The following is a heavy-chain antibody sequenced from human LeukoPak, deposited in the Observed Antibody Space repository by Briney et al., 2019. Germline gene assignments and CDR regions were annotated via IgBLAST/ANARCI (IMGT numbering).Heavy chain of an antibody. V-gene: IGHV3-30-3*01. CDR1: GFTFSNFA. Sequence: GRSLRLSCAASGFTFSNFAVHWVRQAPGKGLQWVAVISYDGSNKYYTDSVKGRFTISRDNSKNTLYLQMNSLRAEDTAVYYCASRYTSGWSYFDYWGQGTLVTVSS. CDR2: ISYDGSNK. J-gene: IGHJ4*02. D-gene: IGHD6-19*01. CDR3: ASRYTSGWSYFDY.